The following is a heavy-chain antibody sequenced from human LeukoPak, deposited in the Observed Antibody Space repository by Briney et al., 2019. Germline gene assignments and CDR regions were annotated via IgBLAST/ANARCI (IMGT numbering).Heavy chain of an antibody. V-gene: IGHV4-59*01. D-gene: IGHD6-13*01. CDR1: GGSISSYY. CDR3: ARFSPRYSSSWYDY. J-gene: IGHJ4*02. CDR2: IYYSGST. Sequence: PSETLSLTCTVSGGSISSYYWSWIRQPPGKGLEWIGYIYYSGSTNYNPSLKSRVTISVDTSKNQFSLKLSSVTAADTAVYYCARFSPRYSSSWYDYWGQGTLVTVSS.